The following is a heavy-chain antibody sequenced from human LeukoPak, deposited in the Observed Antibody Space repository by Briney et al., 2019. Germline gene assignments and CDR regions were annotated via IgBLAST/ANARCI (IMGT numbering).Heavy chain of an antibody. V-gene: IGHV4-34*01. CDR2: INHSGST. CDR1: GGSFSGYY. J-gene: IGHJ4*02. CDR3: ARTPGSRYYYGSGSYFPLGRYFDY. D-gene: IGHD3-10*01. Sequence: SETLSLTCAVYGGSFSGYYWSWIRQPPGKGLEWIGEINHSGSTNYNPSLKSRVTISVDTSKNQFSLKLSSVTAADTAVYYCARTPGSRYYYGSGSYFPLGRYFDYWGQGTLVTVSS.